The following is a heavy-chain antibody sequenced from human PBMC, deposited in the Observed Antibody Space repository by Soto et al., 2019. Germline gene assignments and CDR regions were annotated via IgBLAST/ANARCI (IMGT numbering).Heavy chain of an antibody. CDR2: INPKTGDT. CDR1: GYTFTHYY. V-gene: IGHV1-2*02. D-gene: IGHD1-7*01. Sequence: QVQLVQSGAEVKKPGASVSVSCKASGYTFTHYYIHWVRRAPGQGLEWMGLINPKTGDTNFAQKFRDRVIMTRDTSTNTANMKLSSLRSDDTAVYYCARVPGHKNSRGDYWGQGTPVTVSS. J-gene: IGHJ4*02. CDR3: ARVPGHKNSRGDY.